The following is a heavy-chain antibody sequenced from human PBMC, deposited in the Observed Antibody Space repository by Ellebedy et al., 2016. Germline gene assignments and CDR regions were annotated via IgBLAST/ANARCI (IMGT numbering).Heavy chain of an antibody. CDR1: GFTFSDYN. CDR3: ARDEGYYDSSGPDY. D-gene: IGHD3-22*01. V-gene: IGHV3-21*01. CDR2: ISSSGSYT. J-gene: IGHJ4*02. Sequence: GGPLRLSXVASGFTFSDYNMNWVRQAPGKGLEWVSSISSSGSYTFYADSARGRLTISRDNAKNSLFLQMNSLRAEDTAVYYCARDEGYYDSSGPDYWGQGTLVTVSS.